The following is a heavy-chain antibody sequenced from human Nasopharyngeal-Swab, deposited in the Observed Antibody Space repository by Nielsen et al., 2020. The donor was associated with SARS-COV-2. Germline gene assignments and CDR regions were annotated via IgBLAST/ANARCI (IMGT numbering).Heavy chain of an antibody. V-gene: IGHV4-59*01. J-gene: IGHJ4*02. Sequence: SETLSLTCTAPGGSISSYYWSWIRQPPGKGLEWIGYIYYSGSTNYNPSLKSRVTISVDTSKNQFSLKLSSVTAADTAVYYCASVGYSSGWYFDYWGQGTLVTVSS. CDR3: ASVGYSSGWYFDY. D-gene: IGHD6-19*01. CDR2: IYYSGST. CDR1: GGSISSYY.